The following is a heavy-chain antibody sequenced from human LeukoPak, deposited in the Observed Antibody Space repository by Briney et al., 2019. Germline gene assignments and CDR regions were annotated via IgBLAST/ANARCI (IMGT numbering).Heavy chain of an antibody. CDR2: IYYSGST. CDR3: ARQYIVATIIDY. Sequence: SETLSLTCTVSGGSISSSSYYWGWIRQPQGKGLEWIGSIYYSGSTYDNPCLKSRITISVDTSKNQFSLKLSSVTAADTAVYYCARQYIVATIIDYWGQGTLVTVSS. V-gene: IGHV4-39*01. J-gene: IGHJ4*02. CDR1: GGSISSSSYY. D-gene: IGHD5-12*01.